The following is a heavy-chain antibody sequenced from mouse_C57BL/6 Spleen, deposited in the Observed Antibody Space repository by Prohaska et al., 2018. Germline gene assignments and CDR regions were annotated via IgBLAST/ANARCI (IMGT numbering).Heavy chain of an antibody. CDR2: ISSGGSYT. J-gene: IGHJ1*03. CDR1: GFTFSSYG. V-gene: IGHV5-6*01. Sequence: LKLSCAASGFTFSSYGMSWVRQTPDKRLEWVATISSGGSYTYYPDSVKGRFTISRDNAKNTLYLQMSSLKSEDTAMYYCARHGKGYFDVWGTGTTVTVSS. D-gene: IGHD2-1*01. CDR3: ARHGKGYFDV.